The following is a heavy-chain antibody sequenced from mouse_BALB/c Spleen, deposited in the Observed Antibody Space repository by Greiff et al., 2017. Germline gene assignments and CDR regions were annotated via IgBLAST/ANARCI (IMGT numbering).Heavy chain of an antibody. CDR2: INPSTGYT. J-gene: IGHJ4*01. CDR3: ARDGNGAMDY. CDR1: GYTFTSYW. Sequence: QVQLQQSGAELVKPGASVKMSCKASGYTFTSYWMHWVKQRPGQGLEWIGYINPSTGYTEYNQKFKDKATLTADKSSSTAYMQLSSLTSEDSAVYYCARDGNGAMDYWGQGTSVTVSS. V-gene: IGHV1-7*01. D-gene: IGHD2-1*01.